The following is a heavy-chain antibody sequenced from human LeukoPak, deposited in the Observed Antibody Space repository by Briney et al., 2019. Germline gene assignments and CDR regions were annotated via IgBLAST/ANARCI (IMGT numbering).Heavy chain of an antibody. V-gene: IGHV3-23*01. CDR2: IDRDANT. D-gene: IGHD2-2*02. Sequence: GGSLRLPCAASGFTFNTNAMGWVRQAPGKGLEWVASIDRDANTHYADSVRGRITISRDNSKNTVSLQMSSLRAEDTAVYYCAKDILMWSFDSWGQGILVTVSS. CDR3: AKDILMWSFDS. J-gene: IGHJ4*02. CDR1: GFTFNTNA.